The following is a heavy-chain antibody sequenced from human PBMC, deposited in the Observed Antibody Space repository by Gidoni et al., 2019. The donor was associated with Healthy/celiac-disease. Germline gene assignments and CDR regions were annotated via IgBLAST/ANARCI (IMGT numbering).Heavy chain of an antibody. CDR1: GFALSTSGMC. Sequence: QDTWRESGPARVKPTQTLTLTCTFAGFALSTSGMCVSWIRQPPGKALEWLALIDWDDDTYYSTSLKTRLTISKDTSKTQVVLTMTNMDPVDTATYYCARTIDDPTNNWFDPWGQGTLVTVSS. J-gene: IGHJ5*02. D-gene: IGHD3-16*01. V-gene: IGHV2-70*01. CDR2: IDWDDDT. CDR3: ARTIDDPTNNWFDP.